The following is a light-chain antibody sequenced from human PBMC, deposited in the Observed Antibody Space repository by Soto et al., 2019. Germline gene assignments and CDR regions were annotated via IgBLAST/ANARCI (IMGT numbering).Light chain of an antibody. CDR2: QDS. V-gene: IGLV3-1*01. Sequence: SYELTQPPSVSVSPGQTASITCSGDKLGDKYACWYQQKPGQSPVPVIYQDSKRPSGIPERFSGSNSGNTATLTIRGTQAMDEADYYGQAWDSSTVVFGGGTKLTVL. CDR3: QAWDSSTVV. J-gene: IGLJ2*01. CDR1: KLGDKY.